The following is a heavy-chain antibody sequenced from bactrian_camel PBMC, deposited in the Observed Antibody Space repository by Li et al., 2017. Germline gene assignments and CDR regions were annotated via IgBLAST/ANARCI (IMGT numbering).Heavy chain of an antibody. CDR3: AASRSVWFGCGNWYTRGDVNNY. Sequence: GATYYADSVKGRFTISQDKAKNTVYLQMNSLKPEDADMYYCAASRSVWFGCGNWYTRGDVNNYWGQGTQVTVS. D-gene: IGHD6*01. V-gene: IGHV3-3*01. CDR2: GAT. J-gene: IGHJ4*01.